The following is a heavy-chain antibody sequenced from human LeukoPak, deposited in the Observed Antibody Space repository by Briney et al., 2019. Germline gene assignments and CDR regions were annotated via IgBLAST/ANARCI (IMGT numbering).Heavy chain of an antibody. J-gene: IGHJ6*03. V-gene: IGHV3-11*04. D-gene: IGHD1-7*01. Sequence: GGSLRLSCAASGFTFSDYYMGWIRQAPGKGLEWVSYISSSGSTIYYADSVKGRFTISRDNAKNSLYLQMNSLRAEDTAVYYCARVAGTTAWYYYYMDVWGKGTTVTVSS. CDR1: GFTFSDYY. CDR2: ISSSGSTI. CDR3: ARVAGTTAWYYYYMDV.